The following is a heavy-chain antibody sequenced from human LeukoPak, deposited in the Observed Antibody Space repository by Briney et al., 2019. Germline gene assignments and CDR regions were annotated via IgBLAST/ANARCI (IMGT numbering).Heavy chain of an antibody. V-gene: IGHV1-46*01. Sequence: ASVKVSCKASGYTFTSYAMNWVRQAPGQGLEWMGVINPSGGSTNYAQKFQGRVTLTRDTSTSTVYMELSSLRSEDTAVYYCARVKPTAAFDYWGQGTLVTVSS. CDR1: GYTFTSYA. CDR3: ARVKPTAAFDY. J-gene: IGHJ4*02. D-gene: IGHD6-13*01. CDR2: INPSGGST.